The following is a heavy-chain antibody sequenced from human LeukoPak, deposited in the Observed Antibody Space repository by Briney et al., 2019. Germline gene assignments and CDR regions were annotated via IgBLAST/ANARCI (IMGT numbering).Heavy chain of an antibody. D-gene: IGHD2-2*01. V-gene: IGHV3-7*01. J-gene: IGHJ4*02. CDR1: GFTSSAFW. CDR3: TRGLVV. Sequence: GGSLRLSCVASGFTSSAFWMSWVRRPPGKGLEWVANIKKDGSEKEYVDSVKGRFSIFRDNAKNSLYLQMNSLRDEDTAIYYCTRGLVVWGQGALVTVSS. CDR2: IKKDGSEK.